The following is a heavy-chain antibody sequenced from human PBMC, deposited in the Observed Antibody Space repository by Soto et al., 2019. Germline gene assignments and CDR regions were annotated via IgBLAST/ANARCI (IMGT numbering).Heavy chain of an antibody. Sequence: PGGSLRLSCTASGFTVSSHYLTWVRQAPGKGLKWVSVLYPDGRAYHADSVKGRFTVSTDNSKNSVHLQMNNLRAEDSAVYYCARGFGRKYRDNTGYFRLDPWGQGTL. J-gene: IGHJ5*02. CDR3: ARGFGRKYRDNTGYFRLDP. V-gene: IGHV3-53*01. CDR1: GFTVSSHY. CDR2: LYPDGRA. D-gene: IGHD3-22*01.